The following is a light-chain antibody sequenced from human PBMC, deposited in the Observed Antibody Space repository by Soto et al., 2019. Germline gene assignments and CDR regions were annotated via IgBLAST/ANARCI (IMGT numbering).Light chain of an antibody. CDR3: QQSYSTPLT. J-gene: IGKJ4*01. CDR2: AAS. V-gene: IGKV1-39*01. Sequence: DIQMTQSPSSLSASVGDRVTITCRANQSISSYLNWYQQKPGKAPKLLIYAASSLQSGVPSRFSGSGSGTDVTLTISSLQPEDFATYYCQQSYSTPLTFGGGTKVEIK. CDR1: QSISSY.